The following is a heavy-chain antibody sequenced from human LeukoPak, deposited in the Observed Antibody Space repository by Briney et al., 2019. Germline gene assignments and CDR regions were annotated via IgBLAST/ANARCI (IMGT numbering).Heavy chain of an antibody. V-gene: IGHV3-30*18. J-gene: IGHJ3*02. CDR2: ISYDGSNK. CDR1: GFTFSSYG. Sequence: GGSLRLSCAASGFTFSSYGMHWVRQAPGKGLEWVAVISYDGSNKYYADSVMGRFTISRDNSKNTLYLQMNSLRAEDTAVYYCAKGDGYCSGGSCFPQAFDIWGQGTMVTVSS. D-gene: IGHD2-15*01. CDR3: AKGDGYCSGGSCFPQAFDI.